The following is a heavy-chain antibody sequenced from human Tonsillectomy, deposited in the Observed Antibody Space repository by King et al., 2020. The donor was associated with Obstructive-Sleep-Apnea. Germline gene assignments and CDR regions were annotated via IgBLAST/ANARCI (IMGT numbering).Heavy chain of an antibody. CDR2: ISGSGGST. CDR1: GFTFSSYA. V-gene: IGHV3-23*04. CDR3: ATVTLGSDYYYYGINV. Sequence: VQLVESGGGLVQPGGSLRLSCAASGFTFSSYAMSWVRQAPGKGLEWVSAISGSGGSTYYADSVKGRFTISRDNSKNTLSLQMNSLRAEDTAVYYCATVTLGSDYYYYGINVWGQGTTVTVSS. D-gene: IGHD1-26*01. J-gene: IGHJ6*02.